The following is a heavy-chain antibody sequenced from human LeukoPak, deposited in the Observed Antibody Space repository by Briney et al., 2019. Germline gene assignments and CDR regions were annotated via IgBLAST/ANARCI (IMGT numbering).Heavy chain of an antibody. CDR3: ARGKGPGTPRRAMDV. D-gene: IGHD1-1*01. CDR1: GFTFSSYA. J-gene: IGHJ6*03. CDR2: ISGSGGST. V-gene: IGHV3-23*01. Sequence: PGGSLRLSCAASGFTFSSYAMSWVRQAPGKGLEWVSAISGSGGSTYYADSVKGRFTISRDNSKNTLYLQMNSLSAEDTAVFFCARGKGPGTPRRAMDVWAKGTTVTVSS.